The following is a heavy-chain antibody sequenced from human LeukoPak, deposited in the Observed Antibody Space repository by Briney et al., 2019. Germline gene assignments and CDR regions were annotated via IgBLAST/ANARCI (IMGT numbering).Heavy chain of an antibody. J-gene: IGHJ4*02. CDR1: GFTLSSCS. CDR2: ISSSSSYI. V-gene: IGHV3-21*01. D-gene: IGHD6-19*01. CDR3: AKALVAGTLHY. Sequence: GGSLRLSCAASGFTLSSCSMNWVRQAPGKGLEWVSSISSSSSYIYYADSVKGRFTISRDNAKNSLYLQMNSLRAEDTAVYYCAKALVAGTLHYWGQGTLVTVSS.